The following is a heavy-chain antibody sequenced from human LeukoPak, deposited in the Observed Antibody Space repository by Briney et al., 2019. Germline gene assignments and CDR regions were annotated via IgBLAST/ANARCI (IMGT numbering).Heavy chain of an antibody. CDR2: IRSKANSYDT. V-gene: IGHV3-73*01. J-gene: IGHJ4*02. Sequence: PGGSLRLSCAASGFTFSGSAMHWVRQASGKGLEWVGRIRSKANSYDTAYAASVKGRFTISRDDSKNTAYLQMNSLKTEDTAVYYCTRLRSTSPVDYWGQGTLVTVSS. CDR3: TRLRSTSPVDY. D-gene: IGHD2-2*01. CDR1: GFTFSGSA.